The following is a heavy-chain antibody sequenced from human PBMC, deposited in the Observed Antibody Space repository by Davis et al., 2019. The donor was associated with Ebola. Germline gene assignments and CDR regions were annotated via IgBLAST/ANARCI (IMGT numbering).Heavy chain of an antibody. J-gene: IGHJ2*01. Sequence: GESLKISCAASGFTFSSYWMSWVRQAPGKGLEWVANIKQDGSEKYYVDSVKGRFTISRDNAKNSLYLQMNILRAEDTAVYYCARGRQLLWFGELGWYFDLWGRGTLVTVSS. CDR3: ARGRQLLWFGELGWYFDL. CDR2: IKQDGSEK. CDR1: GFTFSSYW. D-gene: IGHD3-10*01. V-gene: IGHV3-7*01.